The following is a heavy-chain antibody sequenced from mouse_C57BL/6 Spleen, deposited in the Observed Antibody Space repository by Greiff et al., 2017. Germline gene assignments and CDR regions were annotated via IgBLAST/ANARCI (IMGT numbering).Heavy chain of an antibody. V-gene: IGHV1-64*01. J-gene: IGHJ4*01. CDR2: IHPNSGST. Sequence: VQLQQSGAELMKPGASVKLSCKATGYTFTGYWIEWVQQRPGQGLEWIGMIHPNSGSTNYNEKFKSKATLTVDKSSSTAYMQLSSLTSEDSAVYYWASQEGGAMDYWGQGTSVTVSS. CDR1: GYTFTGYW. CDR3: ASQEGGAMDY.